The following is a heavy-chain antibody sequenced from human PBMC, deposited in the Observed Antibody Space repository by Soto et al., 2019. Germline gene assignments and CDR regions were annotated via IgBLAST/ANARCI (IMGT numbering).Heavy chain of an antibody. V-gene: IGHV3-23*01. D-gene: IGHD5-12*01. Sequence: GGSLRLSCAASGFTLSSYAMSWVRQAPGKGLEWVSAISGSGGSTYYADSVKGRFTISRDNSKNTLYLQMNSLRAEDTAVYYCAKGRGGWLQLDAFDIWGQGTMVTVSS. CDR1: GFTLSSYA. CDR3: AKGRGGWLQLDAFDI. CDR2: ISGSGGST. J-gene: IGHJ3*02.